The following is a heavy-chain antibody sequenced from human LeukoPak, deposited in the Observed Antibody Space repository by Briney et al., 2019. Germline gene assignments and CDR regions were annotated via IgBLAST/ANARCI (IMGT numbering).Heavy chain of an antibody. V-gene: IGHV1-69*05. Sequence: WASVKVSCKASGGTFSSYAISWVRQAPGQGLEWMGGIIPIFGTANYAQKLQGRVTMTTDTSTSTAYMELRSLRSDDTAVYYCARGDEWEPHDAFDIWGQGTMVTVSS. CDR3: ARGDEWEPHDAFDI. D-gene: IGHD1-26*01. CDR2: IIPIFGTA. CDR1: GGTFSSYA. J-gene: IGHJ3*02.